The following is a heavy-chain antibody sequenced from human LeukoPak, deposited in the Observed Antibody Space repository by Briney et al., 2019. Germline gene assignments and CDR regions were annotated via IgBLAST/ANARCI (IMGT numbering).Heavy chain of an antibody. V-gene: IGHV4-34*01. J-gene: IGHJ3*02. CDR1: GGSFSGYY. CDR2: INHSGST. CDR3: ARGLPGYSYGGAFDT. Sequence: SETLSLTCAVYGGSFSGYYWSWIRQPPGKGLEWIGEINHSGSTNYNPSLKSRVTISVDTSKNQFSLKLSSVTAADTAVYYCARGLPGYSYGGAFDTWGQGTMVTVSS. D-gene: IGHD5-18*01.